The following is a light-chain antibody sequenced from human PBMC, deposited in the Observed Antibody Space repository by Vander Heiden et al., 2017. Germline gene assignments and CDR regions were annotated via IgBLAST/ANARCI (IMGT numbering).Light chain of an antibody. CDR2: YND. CDR3: AAWDDSLNGYWV. CDR1: SSNIGNNA. J-gene: IGLJ3*02. Sequence: QSVLTHLPPVPEAPRQRFTISCSGSSSNIGNNAVNWYQQLPGKAPKLLIYYNDLLPSGVSDRFSGSKSGTSASLAISGLQSEDEADYYCAAWDDSLNGYWVFGGGTKLTVL. V-gene: IGLV1-36*01.